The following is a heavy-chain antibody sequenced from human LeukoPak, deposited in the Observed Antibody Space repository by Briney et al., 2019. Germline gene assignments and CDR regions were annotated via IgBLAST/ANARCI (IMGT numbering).Heavy chain of an antibody. CDR3: ARWWELLGYFDY. V-gene: IGHV4-61*01. D-gene: IGHD1-26*01. CDR1: GGSVSSGSYY. J-gene: IGHJ4*02. Sequence: SETLSLTCTVSGGSVSSGSYYWSWIRQPPGKGLEWIGYIYYSGSTNYNPSLKSRVTISVDTSKNQFSLKLSSVTAADTAVYYCARWWELLGYFDYWGQGTLVTVSS. CDR2: IYYSGST.